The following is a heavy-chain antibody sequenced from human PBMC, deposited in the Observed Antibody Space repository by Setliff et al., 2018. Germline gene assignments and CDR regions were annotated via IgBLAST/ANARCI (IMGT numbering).Heavy chain of an antibody. CDR1: GYSFTNYW. D-gene: IGHD6-13*01. V-gene: IGHV5-51*01. J-gene: IGHJ2*01. Sequence: GESLKISCKASGYSFTNYWIAWVRQMPGKGLEWVAMYSPGDSYTDSGTRYSPSFQGQVTISADKSISTAYLQWSSLKASDTAMYYCARHIAAAGTRYFDLWGRGTLVTVSS. CDR2: YSPGDSYT. CDR3: ARHIAAAGTRYFDL.